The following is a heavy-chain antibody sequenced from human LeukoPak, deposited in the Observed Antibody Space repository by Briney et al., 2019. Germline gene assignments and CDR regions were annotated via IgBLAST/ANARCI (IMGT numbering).Heavy chain of an antibody. CDR3: TRDRGYNSFDY. D-gene: IGHD3-10*01. CDR1: GVTFSNLW. J-gene: IGHJ4*02. CDR2: INPDGSVK. Sequence: GGSLRLSCAASGVTFSNLWMTWVRQAPGKGLEWVANINPDGSVKNYVDSMKGRFTISRDNAKNSLYLQMNSLRAEDTAVYYCTRDRGYNSFDYWGQGTLVTVSS. V-gene: IGHV3-7*01.